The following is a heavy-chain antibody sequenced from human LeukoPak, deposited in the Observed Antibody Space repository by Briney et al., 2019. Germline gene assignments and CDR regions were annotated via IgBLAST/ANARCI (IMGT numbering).Heavy chain of an antibody. CDR1: GFTFSYYA. V-gene: IGHV3-30-3*01. Sequence: PGVSLRLSCAASGFTFSYYAMHWVRQAPGKGLEWVAFISSDGSDKYYADSMKGRFTISRDNSKNTLYLQMTSLRGEDTAMYYCAREGTARDAFDIWGQGTMVTVSS. D-gene: IGHD2-21*02. CDR3: AREGTARDAFDI. CDR2: ISSDGSDK. J-gene: IGHJ3*02.